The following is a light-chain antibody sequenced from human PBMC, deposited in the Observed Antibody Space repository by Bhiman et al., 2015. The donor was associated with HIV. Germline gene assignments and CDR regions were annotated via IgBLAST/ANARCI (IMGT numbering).Light chain of an antibody. CDR2: YTD. CDR1: NSNIGNNP. CDR3: ASWDDRLKVVI. J-gene: IGLJ2*01. V-gene: IGLV1-44*01. Sequence: QSVLTQPPSASGTPGQRVTISCSGGNSNIGNNPVSWYQQVPGTAPRSLIFYTDQRPSGVPDRFSGSKSDTSASLAISGLQSEDEADYYCASWDDRLKVVIFGGGTRLTV.